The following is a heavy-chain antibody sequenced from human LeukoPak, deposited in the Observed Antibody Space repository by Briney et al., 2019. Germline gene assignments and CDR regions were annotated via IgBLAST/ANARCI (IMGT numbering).Heavy chain of an antibody. CDR3: TTPYSSGGYYFDH. Sequence: GGSLRLSCAASGFTFSNAWMSWVRQAPGKGLEWVGRIKSKTDGGTTDYAAPVKGRFTISRDDSKNTLYLQMNSLKTEDTAVYYCTTPYSSGGYYFDHWGQGTLVTVSS. V-gene: IGHV3-15*01. CDR1: GFTFSNAW. J-gene: IGHJ4*02. D-gene: IGHD6-19*01. CDR2: IKSKTDGGTT.